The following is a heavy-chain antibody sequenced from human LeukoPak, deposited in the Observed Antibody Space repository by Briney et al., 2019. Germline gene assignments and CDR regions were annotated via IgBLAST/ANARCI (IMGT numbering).Heavy chain of an antibody. CDR1: GYTFTSHA. V-gene: IGHV1-3*01. CDR2: INGATGNT. Sequence: ASVKVSCKASGYTFTSHALHWVRQAPGEGLEWMAWINGATGNTEYSQKFQARVTITRDTSASTAYMELSSLRSEDTAVYYCARVEGGSGSYYNWFDPWGQGTLVTVSS. J-gene: IGHJ5*02. D-gene: IGHD3-10*01. CDR3: ARVEGGSGSYYNWFDP.